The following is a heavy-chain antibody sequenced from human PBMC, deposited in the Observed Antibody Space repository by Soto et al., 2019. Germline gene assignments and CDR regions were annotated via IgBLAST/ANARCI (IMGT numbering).Heavy chain of an antibody. J-gene: IGHJ4*02. CDR1: GGTFSSYT. V-gene: IGHV1-69*08. CDR3: AGDQGY. Sequence: QVQLVQSGAEVKKPGSSVKVSCKASGGTFSSYTISWVRQAPGQGLEWMGRIIPILGIANYAQKFQGRVTITADKSTSTADMELGSLRSEGTALYYWAGDQGYWGQGTLVTLSS. CDR2: IIPILGIA.